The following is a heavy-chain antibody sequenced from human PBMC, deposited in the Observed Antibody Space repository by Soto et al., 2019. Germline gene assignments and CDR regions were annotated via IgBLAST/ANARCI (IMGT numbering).Heavy chain of an antibody. CDR2: IYHSGST. V-gene: IGHV4-4*02. D-gene: IGHD6-13*01. CDR3: ARAAMGGSSWPFDY. J-gene: IGHJ4*02. CDR1: GGSISSSNW. Sequence: QVQLQESGPGLVKPSGTLSLTCAVSGGSISSSNWWSWVRQPPGKGLEWIGEIYHSGSTNYNPSLKSPITIPGDNSTTQFSLKLSSVTAADTAVYYCARAAMGGSSWPFDYWGQGTLVTVSS.